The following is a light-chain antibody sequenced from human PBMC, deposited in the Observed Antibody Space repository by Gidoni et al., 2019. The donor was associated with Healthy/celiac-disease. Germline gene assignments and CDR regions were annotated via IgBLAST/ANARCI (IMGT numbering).Light chain of an antibody. Sequence: QSALTQTASVSGSPGQSLTISCTGTSSDVGGYNYVSWYQQHPGKAPNLIIYAVSNRPSGVSNRFSGSKSGNTASLTISGLQAEDEADYYCSSYTSSSTLEGVFGGGTKLTVL. V-gene: IGLV2-14*01. CDR1: SSDVGGYNY. CDR2: AVS. CDR3: SSYTSSSTLEGV. J-gene: IGLJ3*02.